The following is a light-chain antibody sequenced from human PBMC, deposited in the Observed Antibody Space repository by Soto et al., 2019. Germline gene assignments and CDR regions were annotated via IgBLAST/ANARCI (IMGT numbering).Light chain of an antibody. V-gene: IGLV2-14*01. CDR3: TSYTSSSTYV. CDR2: DVS. CDR1: SSDVGAYNY. J-gene: IGLJ1*01. Sequence: QSVLTQPASVSGSPGQSIAISCTGTSSDVGAYNYVSWYQQHPGKAPKLMIYDVSHRPSGASDRFSGSKPGNTASLTISGLQPEDEADYYCTSYTSSSTYVFGTGTKVTVL.